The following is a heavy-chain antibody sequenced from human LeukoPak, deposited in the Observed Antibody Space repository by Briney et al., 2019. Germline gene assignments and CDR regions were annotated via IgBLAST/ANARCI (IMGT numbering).Heavy chain of an antibody. J-gene: IGHJ6*03. CDR1: GGTFSSYA. Sequence: ASVKVSCKASGGTFSSYAISWVRQAPGQGLEWMGWISAYNGNTNYAQKLQGRVTMTTDTSTSTAYMELRSLRSDDTAVYYCARDRGDSSSGWEYYYYYMDVWGKGTTVTVSS. D-gene: IGHD6-19*01. V-gene: IGHV1-18*01. CDR3: ARDRGDSSSGWEYYYYYMDV. CDR2: ISAYNGNT.